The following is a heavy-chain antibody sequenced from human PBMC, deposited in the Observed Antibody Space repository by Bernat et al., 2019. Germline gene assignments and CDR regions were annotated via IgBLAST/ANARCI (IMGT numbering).Heavy chain of an antibody. D-gene: IGHD6-19*01. CDR2: ISAYNGNT. V-gene: IGHV1-18*01. Sequence: QVQLVQSGAEVKKPGASVKVSCKASGYTFTSYGISWVRQAPGQGLEWMGWISAYNGNTNYAQKLQGRVTMTTDTSTSTAYMELRSLRSDDTAVYYCARGLSYSSGWYCIPSLYYFGYWGQGTLVTVSS. CDR3: ARGLSYSSGWYCIPSLYYFGY. J-gene: IGHJ4*02. CDR1: GYTFTSYG.